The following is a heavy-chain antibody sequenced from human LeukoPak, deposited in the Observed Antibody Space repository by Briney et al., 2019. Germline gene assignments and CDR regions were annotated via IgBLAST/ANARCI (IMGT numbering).Heavy chain of an antibody. Sequence: ASVKVSCKASGYTFTSYGISWVRRAPGQGLEWMGWVSAYNGNTNYAQKLQGRVTMTTDTSTSTAYMELRSLRSDDTAVYYCARVKYYDILTGPDYWGQGTLVTVSS. CDR3: ARVKYYDILTGPDY. CDR1: GYTFTSYG. CDR2: VSAYNGNT. D-gene: IGHD3-9*01. V-gene: IGHV1-18*04. J-gene: IGHJ4*02.